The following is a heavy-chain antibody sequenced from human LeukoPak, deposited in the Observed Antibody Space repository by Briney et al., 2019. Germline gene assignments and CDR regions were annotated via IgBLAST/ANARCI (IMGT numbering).Heavy chain of an antibody. CDR1: GGSISSSSYY. CDR3: ARPQGATAMVAFHI. J-gene: IGHJ3*02. V-gene: IGHV4-39*01. D-gene: IGHD2-2*01. Sequence: SETLSLTCTVSGGSISSSSYYWGWIHQPPGKGLEWIGSIYYSGSTYYNPSLKSRVTISVDTSKNQFSLKLSSVTAADTAVYYCARPQGATAMVAFHIWGQGTMVTVSS. CDR2: IYYSGST.